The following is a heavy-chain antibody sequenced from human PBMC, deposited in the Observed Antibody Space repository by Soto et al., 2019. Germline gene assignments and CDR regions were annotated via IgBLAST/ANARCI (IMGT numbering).Heavy chain of an antibody. CDR1: GFTISSYA. CDR3: AKDIEYSSAPGAFDI. Sequence: GGSLRLSCAASGFTISSYAMSWVRQAPGKGLEWVSAISGSGGSTYYADSVKGRFTISRDNSKNTLYLQMNSLRAEDTAVYYCAKDIEYSSAPGAFDIWGQGTMVTVSS. D-gene: IGHD6-6*01. CDR2: ISGSGGST. V-gene: IGHV3-23*01. J-gene: IGHJ3*02.